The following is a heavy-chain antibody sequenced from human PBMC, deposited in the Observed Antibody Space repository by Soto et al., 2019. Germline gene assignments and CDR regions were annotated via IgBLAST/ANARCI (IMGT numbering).Heavy chain of an antibody. CDR2: IVVGSGNT. V-gene: IGHV1-58*01. Sequence: ASVKFSCKASGFTFTSSAVQWVRQARGQRLEWIGWIVVGSGNTNYAQKFQERVTITRDMSTSTAYMELSSLRSEDTAVYYCASRHCSGGSCYNPGFDSWGQGALVTVSS. J-gene: IGHJ4*02. D-gene: IGHD2-15*01. CDR1: GFTFTSSA. CDR3: ASRHCSGGSCYNPGFDS.